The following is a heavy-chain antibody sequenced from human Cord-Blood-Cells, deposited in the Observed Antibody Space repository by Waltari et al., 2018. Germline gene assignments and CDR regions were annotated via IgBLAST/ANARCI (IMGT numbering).Heavy chain of an antibody. Sequence: VQLVEPVGGLVKHGGYRRLYCSDYGFTFSNAQMSWFRQAPGKGVEWVGRIKSKTDGGTTDYAAPVKGRFTISRDDSKNTLYLQMNSLKTEDTAVYYCTTDSGATDYWGQGTLVTVSS. CDR2: IKSKTDGGTT. CDR3: TTDSGATDY. J-gene: IGHJ4*02. D-gene: IGHD1-26*01. V-gene: IGHV3-15*01. CDR1: GFTFSNAQ.